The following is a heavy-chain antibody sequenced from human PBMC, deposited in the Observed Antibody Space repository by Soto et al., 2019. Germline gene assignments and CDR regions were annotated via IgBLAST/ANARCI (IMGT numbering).Heavy chain of an antibody. J-gene: IGHJ6*02. V-gene: IGHV4-34*01. CDR1: GGSFSGYY. D-gene: IGHD3-10*01. CDR2: INHSGST. Sequence: SETLSLTCAVYGGSFSGYYWSWIRQPPGKGLEWIGEINHSGSTNYNPSLKSRVTISVDTSKNQFSLKLSSVTTADTAVYYCARGSWFGELLSGMDVWGQGTTVTVSS. CDR3: ARGSWFGELLSGMDV.